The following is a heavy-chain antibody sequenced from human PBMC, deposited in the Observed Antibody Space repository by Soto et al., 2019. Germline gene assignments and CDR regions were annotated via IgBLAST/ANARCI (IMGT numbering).Heavy chain of an antibody. CDR1: GGTFSSYA. Sequence: GASVKVSCKASGGTFSSYAISWVRQAPGQGLEWMGGIIPIFGTANYAQKFQGRVTITADESTSTAYMELSSLRSEDTAVYYCATHTGLLPPLAYWGQGTLVTVSS. CDR2: IIPIFGTA. CDR3: ATHTGLLPPLAY. V-gene: IGHV1-69*13. J-gene: IGHJ4*02.